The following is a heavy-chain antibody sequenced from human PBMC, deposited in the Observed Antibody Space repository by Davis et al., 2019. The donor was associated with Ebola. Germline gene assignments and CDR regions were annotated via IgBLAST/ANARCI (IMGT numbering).Heavy chain of an antibody. Sequence: PSGSLRLSCAASGFTFSRYGLHWVRQAPGKGLEWVAVIWYDGSNKYYADSVKGRITISRDNSKNTLYLQMNSLRAGDTAVYYWARDQDILTGSLDYWGQGTLVTVAS. CDR3: ARDQDILTGSLDY. CDR1: GFTFSRYG. J-gene: IGHJ4*02. V-gene: IGHV3-33*01. D-gene: IGHD3-9*01. CDR2: IWYDGSNK.